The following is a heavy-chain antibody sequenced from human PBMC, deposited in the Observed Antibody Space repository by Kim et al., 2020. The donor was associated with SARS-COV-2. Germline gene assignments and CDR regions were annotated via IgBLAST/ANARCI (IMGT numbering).Heavy chain of an antibody. J-gene: IGHJ6*02. CDR2: IIPIFGTA. CDR3: ARDPLVMLGGWPYGMDV. CDR1: GGTFSSYA. Sequence: SVKVSCKASGGTFSSYAISWVRQAPGQGLEWMGGIIPIFGTANYAQKFQGRVTITADESTSTAYMELSSLRSEDTAVYYCARDPLVMLGGWPYGMDVWGQGTTVTVSS. D-gene: IGHD6-19*01. V-gene: IGHV1-69*13.